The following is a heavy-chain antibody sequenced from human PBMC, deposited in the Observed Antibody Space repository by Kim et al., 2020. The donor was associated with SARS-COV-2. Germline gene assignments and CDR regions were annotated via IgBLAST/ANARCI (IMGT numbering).Heavy chain of an antibody. V-gene: IGHV4-39*01. CDR3: ARRGAIGEYSSSWYTLDY. J-gene: IGHJ4*02. D-gene: IGHD6-13*01. Sequence: RSRVTISVDTSKNQFSLKLSSVTAADTAVYYCARRGAIGEYSSSWYTLDYWGQGTLVTVSS.